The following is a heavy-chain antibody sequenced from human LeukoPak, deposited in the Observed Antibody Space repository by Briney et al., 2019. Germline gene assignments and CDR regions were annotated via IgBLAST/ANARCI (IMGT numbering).Heavy chain of an antibody. Sequence: SETLSLTCTVSGGSISSSSYYWGWIRQPPGKGLEWIGSIYYSGSTYYNPSLKSRVTISVDTSKNQFSLKLSSVTAADTAVYYCARDLRQQLAAGDYWGQGTLVTVSS. J-gene: IGHJ4*02. CDR2: IYYSGST. V-gene: IGHV4-39*07. D-gene: IGHD6-13*01. CDR1: GGSISSSSYY. CDR3: ARDLRQQLAAGDY.